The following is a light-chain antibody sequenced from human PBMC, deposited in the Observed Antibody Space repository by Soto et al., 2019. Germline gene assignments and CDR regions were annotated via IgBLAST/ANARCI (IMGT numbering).Light chain of an antibody. CDR1: QSVSSSY. CDR2: GAS. CDR3: QQYGSSHPT. J-gene: IGKJ4*01. Sequence: EIVLTQSPCTLSLSPGERATLSCRASQSVSSSYLAWYQQKPGQAPRLLIYGASSRATGIPDRFSGSGSGTDFTLTISRLEPEDFAVYYCQQYGSSHPTFGGGTKVEIK. V-gene: IGKV3-20*01.